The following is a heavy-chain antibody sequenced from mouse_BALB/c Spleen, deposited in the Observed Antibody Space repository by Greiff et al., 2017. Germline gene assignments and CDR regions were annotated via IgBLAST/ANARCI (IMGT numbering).Heavy chain of an antibody. V-gene: IGHV5-17*02. CDR2: ISSGSSTI. CDR1: GFTFSSFG. Sequence: EVHLVESGGGLVQPGGSRKLSCAASGFTFSSFGMHWVRQAPEKGLEWVAYISSGSSTIYYADTVKGRFTISRDNPKNTLFLQMTSLRSEDTAMYYCARDYYYGSSYYAMDYWGQGTSVTVSS. CDR3: ARDYYYGSSYYAMDY. J-gene: IGHJ4*01. D-gene: IGHD1-1*01.